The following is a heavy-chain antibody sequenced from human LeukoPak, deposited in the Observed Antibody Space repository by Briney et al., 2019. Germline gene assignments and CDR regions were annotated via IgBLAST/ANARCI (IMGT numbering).Heavy chain of an antibody. CDR1: GFTFSGSA. CDR2: IRSKANSYAT. D-gene: IGHD4-23*01. V-gene: IGHV3-73*01. CDR3: TRHGPLYGGDLIDY. J-gene: IGHJ4*02. Sequence: GGSPRLSCAASGFTFSGSAMHWVRQASGKGLEWVGRIRSKANSYATAYAASVKGRFTISRDDSKNTAYLQMNSLKTEDTAVYYCTRHGPLYGGDLIDYWGQGTLVTVSS.